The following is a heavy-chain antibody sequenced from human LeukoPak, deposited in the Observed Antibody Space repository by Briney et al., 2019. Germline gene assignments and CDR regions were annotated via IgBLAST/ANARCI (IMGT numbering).Heavy chain of an antibody. V-gene: IGHV3-30*04. D-gene: IGHD2/OR15-2a*01. J-gene: IGHJ4*02. CDR3: ARDPQIGPGDYFDY. CDR1: GFTFSSFP. CDR2: IAYDASNR. Sequence: GGSLRLSCAASGFTFSSFPMHWVRQAPGKGLEWVAVIAYDASNRIYADCVKGRFTISRDDSKNTLYLQMNSLRPDDTALYYCARDPQIGPGDYFDYWGQGTLVTVSS.